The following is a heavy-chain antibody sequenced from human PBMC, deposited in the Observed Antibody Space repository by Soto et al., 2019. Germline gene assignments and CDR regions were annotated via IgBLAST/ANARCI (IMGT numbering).Heavy chain of an antibody. CDR1: GGSISPYY. CDR3: ARKGAAASYAHYYMDV. D-gene: IGHD6-13*01. V-gene: IGHV4-59*01. J-gene: IGHJ6*03. Sequence: QVQLQESGPGLVKPSETLSLTCTVSGGSISPYYWSWIRQPPGKGLDWIGYVYYSGNTNYNPSLESRVTISVDPSRNRFSLNLTSATAADTAVYYCARKGAAASYAHYYMDVWGRGTAVTVSS. CDR2: VYYSGNT.